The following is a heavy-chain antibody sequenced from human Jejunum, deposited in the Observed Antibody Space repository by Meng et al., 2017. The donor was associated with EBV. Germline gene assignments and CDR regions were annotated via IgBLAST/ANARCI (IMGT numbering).Heavy chain of an antibody. Sequence: QVQLRHAGNEVNKPGASVKFSSKASGATFHSHFMRWVGQVPGQGLEWMGVINPNGDSSIYAQKFQDRVTLTRDLPTNTDYMELTSLGSEDTATYYCARDVSDSSKAWWLDTWGQGTLVTVSS. J-gene: IGHJ5*02. D-gene: IGHD3-22*01. CDR3: ARDVSDSSKAWWLDT. CDR1: GATFHSHF. V-gene: IGHV1-46*02. CDR2: INPNGDSS.